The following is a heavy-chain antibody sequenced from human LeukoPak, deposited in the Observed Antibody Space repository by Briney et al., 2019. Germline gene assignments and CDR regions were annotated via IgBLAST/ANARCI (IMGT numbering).Heavy chain of an antibody. D-gene: IGHD6-19*01. CDR2: INHSGST. V-gene: IGHV4-34*01. CDR1: GGSISSYY. J-gene: IGHJ4*02. Sequence: SETLSLTCTVSGGSISSYYWSWIRQPPGKGLEWIGEINHSGSTNYNPSLKSRVTISVDTSKNQFSLKLSSVTAADTAVYYCASSSTVAGDTLWGQGTLVTVSS. CDR3: ASSSTVAGDTL.